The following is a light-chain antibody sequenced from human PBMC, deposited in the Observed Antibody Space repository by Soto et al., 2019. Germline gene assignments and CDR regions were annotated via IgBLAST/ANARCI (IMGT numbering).Light chain of an antibody. CDR2: RAS. J-gene: IGKJ2*01. Sequence: ILMTQSPATLSVSPGDTAILSCRASQSVGSNLAWYQQKPGQSPRRLIYRASIRAPGVPARFSGSGSGTEFTLTVTSLQSDDFATYYCQQSYSTPYTFGQGTKVEIK. CDR3: QQSYSTPYT. CDR1: QSVGSN. V-gene: IGKV3-15*01.